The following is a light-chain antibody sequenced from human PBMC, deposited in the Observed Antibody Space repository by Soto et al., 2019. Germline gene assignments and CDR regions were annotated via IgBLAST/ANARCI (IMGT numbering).Light chain of an antibody. V-gene: IGLV1-36*01. CDR1: TSDIGKNT. CDR3: GAWDDTLNGWV. CDR2: YDD. J-gene: IGLJ3*02. Sequence: QSVLTQPPSVSAGPGQRVTISCSGSTSDIGKNTVNWYQQLPGEAPKLLIYYDDLLASGVSDRFSGSKSGTSASLAISGLQSEDEADYYCGAWDDTLNGWVFGGGTKLTVL.